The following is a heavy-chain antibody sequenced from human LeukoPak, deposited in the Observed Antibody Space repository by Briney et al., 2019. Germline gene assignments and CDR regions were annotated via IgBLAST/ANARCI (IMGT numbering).Heavy chain of an antibody. CDR2: IYYSGST. CDR1: GGSISSSSYS. Sequence: SETLSLTCTVSGGSISSSSYSWGWIRQPPGKGLERIGSIYYSGSTYYNPSLKSRVTISVDTSKNQFSLKLSSVTAADTAVYYCARHLWFGEFDPWGQGTLVTVSS. V-gene: IGHV4-39*01. J-gene: IGHJ5*02. CDR3: ARHLWFGEFDP. D-gene: IGHD3-10*01.